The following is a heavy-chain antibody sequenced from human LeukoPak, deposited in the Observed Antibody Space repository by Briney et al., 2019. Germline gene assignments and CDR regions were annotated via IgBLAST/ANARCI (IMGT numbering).Heavy chain of an antibody. Sequence: GGSLRLSCAASGFTFSDYALGWVRQAPGRGLEWVSTLSGSGAGTYYSDSVQGRFTISRDNSKRTLFLQMNSLRAEDTAFYYCAKDRPYSSSTVLDYWGQGTLVTVSS. D-gene: IGHD6-6*01. CDR2: LSGSGAGT. J-gene: IGHJ4*02. CDR1: GFTFSDYA. V-gene: IGHV3-23*01. CDR3: AKDRPYSSSTVLDY.